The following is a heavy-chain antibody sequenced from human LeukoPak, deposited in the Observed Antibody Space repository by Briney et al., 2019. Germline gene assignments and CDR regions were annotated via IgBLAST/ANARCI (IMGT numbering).Heavy chain of an antibody. D-gene: IGHD3-10*01. CDR2: IYHSGST. V-gene: IGHV4-59*11. CDR3: ARGASITMVRGVIDNWFDP. CDR1: GGSISSHY. Sequence: SETLSLTCTVSGGSISSHYWSWIRQPPGKGLGWIGYIYHSGSTNYNPSLKSRVTISVDTSKNQFSLKLSSVTAADTAVYYCARGASITMVRGVIDNWFDPWGRGTLVTVSS. J-gene: IGHJ5*02.